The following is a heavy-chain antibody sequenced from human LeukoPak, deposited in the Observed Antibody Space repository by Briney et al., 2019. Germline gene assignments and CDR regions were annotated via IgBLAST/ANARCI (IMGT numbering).Heavy chain of an antibody. CDR1: GFTFSSYA. CDR2: ISYDGSNK. CDR3: ANRRCTSSSCYLEY. J-gene: IGHJ4*02. Sequence: GGSLRLSCAASGFTFSSYAMHWVRQAPGKGLEWVAVISYDGSNKYYAHPVKGRFTISRDNSKNTVYLQMNSLRAEGTAVYYCANRRCTSSSCYLEYWGQGTPVTVSS. V-gene: IGHV3-30-3*01. D-gene: IGHD2-2*01.